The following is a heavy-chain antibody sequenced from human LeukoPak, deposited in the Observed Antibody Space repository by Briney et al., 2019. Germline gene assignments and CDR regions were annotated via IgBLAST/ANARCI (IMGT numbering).Heavy chain of an antibody. D-gene: IGHD3-10*01. CDR2: ISSSGSTI. Sequence: PGGSLRLSCAASGFTFSDYYMSWIRQAPGKGLEWVSYISSSGSTIYYADSVKGRFTISRDNAKNSLYLQMNSLKTEDTAVYYCTTDPSGGFDYWGQGTLVTVSS. V-gene: IGHV3-11*01. CDR3: TTDPSGGFDY. CDR1: GFTFSDYY. J-gene: IGHJ4*02.